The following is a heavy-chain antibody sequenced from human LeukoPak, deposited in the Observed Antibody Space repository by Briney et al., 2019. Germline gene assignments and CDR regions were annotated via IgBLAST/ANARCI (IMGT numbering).Heavy chain of an antibody. Sequence: GGSLRLSCAASGFTFSNSGMNWVHQAPGKGLEWVSGVSWNGSRTHYADSVKGQFIISRDNSRNTLYLQTNSLRAEDTAVYYWGVPGYCRLPPPSDAFDIWGQGTMVTVSS. J-gene: IGHJ3*02. CDR1: GFTFSNSG. CDR3: GVPGYCRLPPPSDAFDI. CDR2: VSWNGSRT. V-gene: IGHV3-35*02. D-gene: IGHD2-15*01.